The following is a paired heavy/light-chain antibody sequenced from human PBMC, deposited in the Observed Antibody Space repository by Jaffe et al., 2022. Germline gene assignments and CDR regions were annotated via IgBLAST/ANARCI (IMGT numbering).Heavy chain of an antibody. V-gene: IGHV2-5*01. CDR1: GFSLSTSGVG. J-gene: IGHJ5*02. D-gene: IGHD3-10*02. CDR3: AHRPDPYYYVLNWFDP. Sequence: QITLKESGPTLVKPTQTLTLTCTFSGFSLSTSGVGVGWIRQPPGKALEWLALIYWNDDKRYSPSLKSRLTITKDTSKNQVVLTMTNMDPVDTATYYCAHRPDPYYYVLNWFDPWGQGTLVTVSS. CDR2: IYWNDDK.
Light chain of an antibody. Sequence: DIVMTQTPLSLSVTPGQPASISCKSSQSLLHSDGKTYLYWYLQKPGQSPQLLIYEVSSRFSGVPDRFSGSGSGTDFTLKISRVEAEDVGVYYCMQGIHLPITFGQGTRLEIK. CDR2: EVS. J-gene: IGKJ5*01. CDR3: MQGIHLPIT. V-gene: IGKV2-29*02. CDR1: QSLLHSDGKTY.